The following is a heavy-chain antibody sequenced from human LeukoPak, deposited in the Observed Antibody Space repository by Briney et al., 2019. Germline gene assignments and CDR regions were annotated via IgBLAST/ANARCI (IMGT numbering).Heavy chain of an antibody. V-gene: IGHV4-4*02. D-gene: IGHD3-9*01. CDR2: IYHSGST. Sequence: SETPSLTCAVSGGSISSSNWWSWVRQPPGKGLEWIGEIYHSGSTNYNPSLKSRVTISVDKSKNQFSLKLSSVTAADTAVYYCARDAAYYDILTGYSPLGYWGQGTLVTVSS. J-gene: IGHJ4*02. CDR3: ARDAAYYDILTGYSPLGY. CDR1: GGSISSSNW.